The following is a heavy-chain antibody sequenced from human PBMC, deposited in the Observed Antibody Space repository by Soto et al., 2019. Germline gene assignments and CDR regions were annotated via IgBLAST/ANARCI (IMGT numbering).Heavy chain of an antibody. CDR3: ARKEGWLVPAAIRNWFDP. CDR1: GGSFSGYY. Sequence: PSETLSLTCAVYGGSFSGYYWSWIRQPPGKGLEWIGEINHSGSTNYNPSLKSRVTISVDTSKNQFSLKLSSVTAADTAVYYCARKEGWLVPAAIRNWFDPWGQGTLVTSPQ. V-gene: IGHV4-34*01. D-gene: IGHD2-2*02. J-gene: IGHJ5*02. CDR2: INHSGST.